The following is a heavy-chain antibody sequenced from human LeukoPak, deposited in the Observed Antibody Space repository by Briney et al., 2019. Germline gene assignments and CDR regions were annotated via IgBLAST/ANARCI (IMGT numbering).Heavy chain of an antibody. D-gene: IGHD2-2*01. Sequence: GRSLRLSCAASGFTFSSYAMSWVRQAPGKGLEWVSAISGSGGSTYYADSVKGRFTISRDNSKNTLYLQMNSLRAEDTAVYYCAKDERYQLLGCLDYWGQGTLVTVSS. V-gene: IGHV3-23*01. J-gene: IGHJ4*02. CDR2: ISGSGGST. CDR3: AKDERYQLLGCLDY. CDR1: GFTFSSYA.